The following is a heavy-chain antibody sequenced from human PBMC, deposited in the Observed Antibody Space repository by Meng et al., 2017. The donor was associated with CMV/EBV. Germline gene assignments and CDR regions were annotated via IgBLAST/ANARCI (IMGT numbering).Heavy chain of an antibody. Sequence: GGSLRLSCAASGFTFSSYAMSWVRQAPGKGLEWVSAISGSGGSTYYADSVKGRFTISGDNSKNTLYLQMNSLRAEDTAVYYCAKISGRTVSPYCSSTSCYTGRGYFDYWGQGTLVTVSS. CDR3: AKISGRTVSPYCSSTSCYTGRGYFDY. CDR1: GFTFSSYA. V-gene: IGHV3-23*01. CDR2: ISGSGGST. D-gene: IGHD2-2*02. J-gene: IGHJ4*02.